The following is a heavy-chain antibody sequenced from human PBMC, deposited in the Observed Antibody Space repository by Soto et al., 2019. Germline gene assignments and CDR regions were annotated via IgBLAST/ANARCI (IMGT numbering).Heavy chain of an antibody. V-gene: IGHV4-4*02. CDR2: IYRTGST. CDR3: ASRDPGTSVDY. CDR1: GGSFTSYNW. Sequence: PSETLSLTCAVSGGSFTSYNWWTWVRQPPGQGLEWIGEIYRTGSTNYNPSLKSRVTISLDKSENQFSLKVTSLTAADTAVYYCASRDPGTSVDYWGQGTLVTVPQ. D-gene: IGHD1-7*01. J-gene: IGHJ4*02.